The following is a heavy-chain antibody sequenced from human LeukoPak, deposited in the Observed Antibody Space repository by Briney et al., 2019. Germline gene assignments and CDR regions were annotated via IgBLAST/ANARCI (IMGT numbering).Heavy chain of an antibody. Sequence: ASVKVSCKASGFTFTGYYMHWVRQAPGQGLEWMGWINPNSGGTNYAQKFQGRVTMTSDTSINTAYMELSRLRSDDTAMYYCARGSPCGGDCSFDYWGQGTLVTVSS. D-gene: IGHD2-21*01. V-gene: IGHV1-2*02. CDR1: GFTFTGYY. CDR3: ARGSPCGGDCSFDY. J-gene: IGHJ4*02. CDR2: INPNSGGT.